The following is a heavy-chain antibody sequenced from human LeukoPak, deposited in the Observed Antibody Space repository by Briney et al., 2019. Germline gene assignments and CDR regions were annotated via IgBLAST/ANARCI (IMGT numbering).Heavy chain of an antibody. D-gene: IGHD6-19*01. J-gene: IGHJ4*02. CDR1: GFTFSNYA. V-gene: IGHV3-23*01. CDR3: AQEAVAGYFDY. CDR2: ISGSGGSS. Sequence: PGGSLRLSCAASGFTFSNYAMSWVRQAPGKGLEWVLAISGSGGSSYYADSVKGRFTISRDNSKNTLNLQMNSLRAEDTAVYHCAQEAVAGYFDYWGQGTLVTVSS.